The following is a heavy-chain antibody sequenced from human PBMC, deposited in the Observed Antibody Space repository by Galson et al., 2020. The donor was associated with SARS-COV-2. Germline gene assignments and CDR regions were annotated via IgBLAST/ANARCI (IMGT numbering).Heavy chain of an antibody. CDR3: ARGGEIATFDYFDF. Sequence: ASVKVSCEASGYTFTDYVISWVRQAPGRGLEWVGWIRPFDGKTNFAPKFQGRVTMTTDTPTSTAYIELRSLKSDDTAVYYCARGGEIATFDYFDFRGQGTLVTVSS. CDR2: IRPFDGKT. V-gene: IGHV1-18*04. D-gene: IGHD3-16*01. J-gene: IGHJ4*02. CDR1: GYTFTDYV.